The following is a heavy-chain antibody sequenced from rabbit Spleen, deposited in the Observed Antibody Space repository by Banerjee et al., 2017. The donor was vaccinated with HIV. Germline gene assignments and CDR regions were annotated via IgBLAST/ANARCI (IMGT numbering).Heavy chain of an antibody. Sequence: QEQLEESGGDLVKPEGSLTLTCTASGFSFSGSYWICWVRQAPGKGLEWIACIYGGGSSGSSYFASWAKGRFTISKTASTTVTLQMTSLTAADTATYFCVRGWSGGSYFALWGPGTLVTVS. V-gene: IGHV1S45*01. J-gene: IGHJ4*01. D-gene: IGHD8-1*01. CDR2: IYGGGSSGSS. CDR1: GFSFSGSYW. CDR3: VRGWSGGSYFAL.